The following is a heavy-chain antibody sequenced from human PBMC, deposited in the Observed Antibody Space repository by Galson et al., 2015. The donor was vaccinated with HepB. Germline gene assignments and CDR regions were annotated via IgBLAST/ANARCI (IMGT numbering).Heavy chain of an antibody. D-gene: IGHD4-17*01. V-gene: IGHV1-2*02. CDR2: INPNSGDT. J-gene: IGHJ4*02. Sequence: SVKVSCKASGYTFIDYYIHWVRQAPGQGLDWMGWINPNSGDTNFAREFRGRVTLTRDSSINTAYMELSGLRLDDTAVYFCEREMSTVTLLDFWGRGTLVTVSS. CDR1: GYTFIDYY. CDR3: EREMSTVTLLDF.